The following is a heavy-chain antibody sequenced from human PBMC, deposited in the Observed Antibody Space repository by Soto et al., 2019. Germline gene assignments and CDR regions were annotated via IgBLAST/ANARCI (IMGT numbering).Heavy chain of an antibody. CDR1: GFTFSSYA. CDR3: ARDPYSSGWYRRYVQH. D-gene: IGHD6-19*01. J-gene: IGHJ1*01. CDR2: ISYDGSNK. Sequence: QVQLVESGGGVVQPGRSLRLSCAASGFTFSSYAMHWVRQAPGKGLEWVAVISYDGSNKYYADSVKGRFTISRDNSKNTLYRQMNSLRAEDTAVYYCARDPYSSGWYRRYVQHWGQGTMVTVS. V-gene: IGHV3-30-3*01.